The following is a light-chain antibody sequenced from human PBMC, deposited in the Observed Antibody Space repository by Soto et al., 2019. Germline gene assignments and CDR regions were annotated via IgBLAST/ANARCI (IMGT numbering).Light chain of an antibody. CDR2: HAS. CDR1: QSISRS. Sequence: DLQMTQSPPTLSASAGDRFTITCRASQSISRSLDWYEQKPGKAPKLLIYHASSLESGVPSRFRGSGSGTEFTLTISSLQPDDFATYYCQQYNSYPWTFGQGTKVDIK. V-gene: IGKV1-5*01. J-gene: IGKJ1*01. CDR3: QQYNSYPWT.